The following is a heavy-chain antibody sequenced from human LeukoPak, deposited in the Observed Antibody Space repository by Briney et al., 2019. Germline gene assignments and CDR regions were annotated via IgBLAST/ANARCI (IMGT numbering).Heavy chain of an antibody. D-gene: IGHD2-15*01. CDR2: IYYRGST. V-gene: IGHV4-30-4*01. Sequence: SETLSLTCTVSGPSISSGDYYWSWLRHPPGKGLEWIEYIYYRGSTYYNPSHKSRVTISVATSKNQFSLKLSSVTAADTAVYYCAREYCSGGSCYPRRRAFDIWGQGTMVTVSS. CDR1: GPSISSGDYY. J-gene: IGHJ3*02. CDR3: AREYCSGGSCYPRRRAFDI.